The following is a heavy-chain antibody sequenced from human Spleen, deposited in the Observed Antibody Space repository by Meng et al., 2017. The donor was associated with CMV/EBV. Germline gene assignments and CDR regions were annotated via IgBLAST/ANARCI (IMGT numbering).Heavy chain of an antibody. CDR2: INHSGRT. J-gene: IGHJ5*02. V-gene: IGHV4-34*01. D-gene: IGHD6-19*01. CDR1: GGSFSGDY. Sequence: CAVYGGSFSGDYWSWVRQPPGEGLEWIGEINHSGRTNYNPSLKSRVTISVDTSKNQFSLKLSSVTAADTAVYYCATNSSGWYGYFDPWGQGTLVTVSS. CDR3: ATNSSGWYGYFDP.